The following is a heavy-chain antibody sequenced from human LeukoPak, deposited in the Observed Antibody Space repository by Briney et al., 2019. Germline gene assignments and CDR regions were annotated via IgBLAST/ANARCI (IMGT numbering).Heavy chain of an antibody. V-gene: IGHV3-7*03. CDR1: GFTFSNFW. CDR3: ARDVIAVAAGSDY. CDR2: IKQDGSVK. D-gene: IGHD6-19*01. Sequence: GGSLRLSCAASGFTFSNFWMNWVRQAPGKGLEWVANIKQDGSVKHYVDSVKGRFTISRDNAKNSLYLQMNSLRAEDTAVYYCARDVIAVAAGSDYWGQGTLVTVSS. J-gene: IGHJ4*02.